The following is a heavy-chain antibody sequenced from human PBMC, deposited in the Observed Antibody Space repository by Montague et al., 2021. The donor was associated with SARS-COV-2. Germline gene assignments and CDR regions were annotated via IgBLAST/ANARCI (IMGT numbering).Heavy chain of an antibody. CDR2: IYYSGST. CDR3: GRQGSSSSWYGGYYYGMDV. D-gene: IGHD6-13*01. Sequence: SETLSLTCTVSGGSISSSSYYWGWIRQPPGKGLEWIGSIYYSGSTYYNPSLKSRVTISVGTSKNQFSLKLSSVTAADTAVCYCGRQGSSSSWYGGYYYGMDVWGQGTTVTVSS. J-gene: IGHJ6*02. V-gene: IGHV4-39*01. CDR1: GGSISSSSYY.